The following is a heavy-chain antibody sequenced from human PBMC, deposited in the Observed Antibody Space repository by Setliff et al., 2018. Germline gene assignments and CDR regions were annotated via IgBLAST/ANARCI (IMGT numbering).Heavy chain of an antibody. D-gene: IGHD6-13*01. Sequence: SGPTLVNPTQTLTLTCTFSGFSLSTSGMLVSWIRQPPGKALEWLARIDWDDDKFYSTSLRTRLTISKDTSKNQVVLTMTNMDPVDTATYYCARISASSSHFDYWGPGTLVTVSS. CDR1: GFSLSTSGML. CDR3: ARISASSSHFDY. J-gene: IGHJ4*02. V-gene: IGHV2-70*04. CDR2: IDWDDDK.